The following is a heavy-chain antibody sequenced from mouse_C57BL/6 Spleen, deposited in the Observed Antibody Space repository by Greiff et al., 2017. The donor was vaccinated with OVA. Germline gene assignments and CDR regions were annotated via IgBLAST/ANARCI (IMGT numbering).Heavy chain of an antibody. V-gene: IGHV1-18*01. Sequence: VHVKQSGPELVKPGASVKIPCKASGYTFTDYNMDWVKQSHGKSLEWIGDINPNNGGTIYNQKFKGKATLTVDKSSSTAYMELRSLTSEDTAVYYCARGIYYYGRGYFDVWGTGTTVTVSS. CDR2: INPNNGGT. CDR1: GYTFTDYN. J-gene: IGHJ1*03. CDR3: ARGIYYYGRGYFDV. D-gene: IGHD1-1*01.